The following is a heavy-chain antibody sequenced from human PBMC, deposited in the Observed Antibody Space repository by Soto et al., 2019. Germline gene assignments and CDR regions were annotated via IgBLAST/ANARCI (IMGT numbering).Heavy chain of an antibody. V-gene: IGHV1-2*02. J-gene: IGHJ4*02. Sequence: QVRLMQSGPEVRRPGASVTVSCKASEYTFTHYFIHWVRRAPGQGLEWMGYINPKSGDTHYSQTFRGRVSMTRDTSTDTANMGLSSLKSDDTAVYFCARVPGHKNSRGDFWGQGTPITVSS. CDR3: ARVPGHKNSRGDF. D-gene: IGHD1-7*01. CDR2: INPKSGDT. CDR1: EYTFTHYF.